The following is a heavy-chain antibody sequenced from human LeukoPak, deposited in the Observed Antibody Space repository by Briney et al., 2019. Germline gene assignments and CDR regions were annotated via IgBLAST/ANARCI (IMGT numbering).Heavy chain of an antibody. V-gene: IGHV4-59*01. D-gene: IGHD6-13*01. J-gene: IGHJ6*03. Sequence: SETLSLTCTVSDDSITIYYWTWIRQPPGKGLEWIGYIDHTGSTNYNPSLNSRVTISRDTSKNHFSLELSSVTAADTAVYFCARGRVSSSSWYSTYYYYYMDVWGKGTTVTVSS. CDR3: ARGRVSSSSWYSTYYYYYMDV. CDR1: DDSITIYY. CDR2: IDHTGST.